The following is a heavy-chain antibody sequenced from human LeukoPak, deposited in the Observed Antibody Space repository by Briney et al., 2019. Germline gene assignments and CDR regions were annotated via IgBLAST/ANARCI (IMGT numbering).Heavy chain of an antibody. CDR2: ISWNSGSI. CDR3: AKDIDARGSGSYDY. J-gene: IGHJ4*02. Sequence: GGSLRLSCAASGFTFDDYAMHWVRQAPGKGLEWVSGISWNSGSIGYADSVKGRFTISRDNAKNSLYLQMNSLRAEDTALYYCAKDIDARGSGSYDYWGQGTLVTVSS. D-gene: IGHD1-26*01. V-gene: IGHV3-9*01. CDR1: GFTFDDYA.